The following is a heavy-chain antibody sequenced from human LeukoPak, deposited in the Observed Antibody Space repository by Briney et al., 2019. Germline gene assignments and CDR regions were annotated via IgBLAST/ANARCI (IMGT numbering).Heavy chain of an antibody. J-gene: IGHJ3*01. V-gene: IGHV3-66*01. D-gene: IGHD5-12*01. CDR2: IYAGGDT. CDR1: GFTFSSYS. Sequence: GGSLRLSCAASGFTFSSYSMNWVRQAPGKGLEWVSIIYAGGDTYYADSVQGRFTLSRDNSKNTLYLQMNSLRAEDTAVYFCARDYSGYEKGFDVWGQGTLVTVSS. CDR3: ARDYSGYEKGFDV.